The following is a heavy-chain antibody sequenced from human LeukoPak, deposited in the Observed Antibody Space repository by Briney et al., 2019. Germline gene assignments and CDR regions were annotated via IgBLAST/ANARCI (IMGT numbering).Heavy chain of an antibody. CDR3: ARGYYDILTGYYSWFDP. D-gene: IGHD3-9*01. CDR1: GGSISSYY. CDR2: IYYSGST. J-gene: IGHJ5*02. V-gene: IGHV4-59*01. Sequence: SETLSLICTVSGGSISSYYWSWIRQPPGKGLEWIGYIYYSGSTNYNPSLKSRVTISVDTSKNQFSLKLSSVTAADTAVYCCARGYYDILTGYYSWFDPWGQGTLVTVSS.